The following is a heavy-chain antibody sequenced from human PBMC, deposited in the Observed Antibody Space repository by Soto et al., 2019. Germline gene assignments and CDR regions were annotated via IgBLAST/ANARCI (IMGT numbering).Heavy chain of an antibody. D-gene: IGHD3-9*01. Sequence: QITLKESGPTLVKPTQTLTLTCTFSGLSLSTSGVGVGWIRQPPGKALEWLALIYWDDDKRYSPSLKSRLTITKDTSKNQVVLTMTNMDPVDTATYYCAHRRDWLSLFHYWGQGTLVTVSS. CDR2: IYWDDDK. V-gene: IGHV2-5*02. CDR3: AHRRDWLSLFHY. J-gene: IGHJ4*02. CDR1: GLSLSTSGVG.